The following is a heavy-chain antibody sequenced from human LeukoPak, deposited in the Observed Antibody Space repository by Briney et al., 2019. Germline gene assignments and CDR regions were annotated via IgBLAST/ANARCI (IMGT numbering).Heavy chain of an antibody. CDR3: AKRGVVIRVILVGFHKEAYYFDS. Sequence: GGSLRLSRAVSGFTLSNYGMSGVRQAPGKGLEWVAGISGSGGSTNYADSVKGRLTISRDNPKNTLYLQMNSLRAEDTAVYFCAKRGVVIRVILVGFHKEAYYFDSWGQGALVIASS. V-gene: IGHV3-23*01. CDR2: ISGSGGST. D-gene: IGHD3-22*01. J-gene: IGHJ4*02. CDR1: GFTLSNYG.